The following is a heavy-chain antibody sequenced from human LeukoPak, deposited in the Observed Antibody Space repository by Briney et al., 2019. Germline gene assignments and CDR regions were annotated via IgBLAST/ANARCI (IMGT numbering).Heavy chain of an antibody. CDR1: GGSISSSSYY. Sequence: SETLSLTCTVSGGSISSSSYYWGWIRQPPGKGLEWIGSIYYSGSTYYNPSLKSRVTISVDTSKNQFSLKLSSVTAADTAVYYCARLYRGGYSYGYYYYYYMDVWGKGTTVTISS. D-gene: IGHD5-18*01. CDR3: ARLYRGGYSYGYYYYYYMDV. V-gene: IGHV4-39*07. CDR2: IYYSGST. J-gene: IGHJ6*03.